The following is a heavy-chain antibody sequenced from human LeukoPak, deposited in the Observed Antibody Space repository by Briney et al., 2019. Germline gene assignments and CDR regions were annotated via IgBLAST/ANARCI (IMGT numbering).Heavy chain of an antibody. CDR3: ARGGIAARPKYYYYYMDV. V-gene: IGHV3-20*04. D-gene: IGHD6-6*01. Sequence: GGSLRLSCAASVFTFDDYGMSWVRQDPGKGLEWGSGNNWNGGSTGYTDSVKGRFTISRDNAKNSLYLQMNSLRAEDTALYYCARGGIAARPKYYYYYMDVWGKGTTVTVSS. J-gene: IGHJ6*03. CDR2: NNWNGGST. CDR1: VFTFDDYG.